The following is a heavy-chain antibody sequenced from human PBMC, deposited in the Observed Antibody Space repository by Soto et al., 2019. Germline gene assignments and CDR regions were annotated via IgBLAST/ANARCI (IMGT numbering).Heavy chain of an antibody. V-gene: IGHV1-69*02. Sequence: SVKVSCKASGGTFSSYTISWVRQAPGQGLEWMGRIIPILGIANYAQKFQGRVTITADKSTSTAYMELSSLRSEDTAVYYCAAGAIFGVVPLDYWGQGTLVTVSS. CDR2: IIPILGIA. J-gene: IGHJ4*02. CDR3: AAGAIFGVVPLDY. D-gene: IGHD3-3*01. CDR1: GGTFSSYT.